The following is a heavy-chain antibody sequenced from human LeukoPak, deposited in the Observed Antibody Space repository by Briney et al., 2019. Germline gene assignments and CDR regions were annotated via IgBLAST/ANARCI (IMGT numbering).Heavy chain of an antibody. D-gene: IGHD3-10*01. J-gene: IGHJ3*02. CDR1: GGSISSYY. CDR2: IYYSGST. CDR3: ARDRAMVRGVIAMIDAFDI. Sequence: SETLSLTCTVSGGSISSYYWSWIRQPPGKGLEWIGYIYYSGSTNYNPSLKSRVTISVDTSKNRFSLKLSSVTAADTAVYYCARDRAMVRGVIAMIDAFDIWGQGTMVTVSS. V-gene: IGHV4-59*01.